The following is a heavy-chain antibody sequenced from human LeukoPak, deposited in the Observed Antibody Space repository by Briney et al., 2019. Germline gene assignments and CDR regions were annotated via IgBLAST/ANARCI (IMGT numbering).Heavy chain of an antibody. CDR2: ISPDGSRT. CDR3: ARVSSLWSFDY. CDR1: GFTFGTHW. D-gene: IGHD3-10*01. Sequence: GGSLRLSCAASGFTFGTHWMHWVRQTPGKGLVWVSRISPDGSRTAYADSVKGRFTISRDNARDTLYLQLNSLGAEDTAVYYCARVSSLWSFDYWGQGTLVTVSP. V-gene: IGHV3-74*01. J-gene: IGHJ4*02.